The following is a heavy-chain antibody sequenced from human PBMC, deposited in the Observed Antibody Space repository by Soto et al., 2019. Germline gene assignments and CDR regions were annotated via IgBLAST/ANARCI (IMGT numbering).Heavy chain of an antibody. J-gene: IGHJ4*02. CDR2: ISFYEGNK. CDR1: GSTFSTYT. D-gene: IGHD2-15*01. CDR3: ARENTVGYCSGGSCYYFDY. V-gene: IGHV3-30-3*01. Sequence: QVQLVESGGGVVQPGRSLRLSCATSGSTFSTYTMHWVRQAPGKGLEWVAVISFYEGNKYYAASVKGRFTISRDDSKKTLYLQMNSLRAEDTAVYYCARENTVGYCSGGSCYYFDYWGQGTLVTASS.